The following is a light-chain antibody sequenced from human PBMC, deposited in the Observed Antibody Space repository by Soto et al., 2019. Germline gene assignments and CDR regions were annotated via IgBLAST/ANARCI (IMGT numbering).Light chain of an antibody. CDR3: QQYGSSPHT. Sequence: EIVLTQSPGTLSLSPGERATLSCRASQSVSSSYLAWYQQKPGQAPRLLIYGASSRATGIPDRFSGSGSGTDFTLTISRLEPEDFAVYYCQQYGSSPHTVGQGTKVEIK. CDR1: QSVSSSY. CDR2: GAS. V-gene: IGKV3-20*01. J-gene: IGKJ1*01.